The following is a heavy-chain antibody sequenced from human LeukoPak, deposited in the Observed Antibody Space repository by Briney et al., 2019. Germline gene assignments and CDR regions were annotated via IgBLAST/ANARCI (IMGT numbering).Heavy chain of an antibody. J-gene: IGHJ4*02. CDR2: VYSSGST. CDR3: ARDKHDSSGYFYYFDY. CDR1: GGSISSNY. Sequence: SETLSLTCTVSGGSISSNYWSWIRQPPGKGLEWIGYVYSSGSTNYNPSLKGRVTISVDTSKNQFSLKLSSVTAADTAVYYCARDKHDSSGYFYYFDYWGQGTLVTVSS. D-gene: IGHD3-22*01. V-gene: IGHV4-59*01.